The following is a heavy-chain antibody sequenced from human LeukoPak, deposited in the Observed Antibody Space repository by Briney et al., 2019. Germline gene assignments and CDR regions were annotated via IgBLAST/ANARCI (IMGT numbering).Heavy chain of an antibody. CDR1: GYSFTSYW. J-gene: IGHJ5*02. CDR2: IYPGDSDT. V-gene: IGHV5-51*01. CDR3: ARGIVVVPAAATGCWFDP. Sequence: GESLKISCKASGYSFTSYWIGWVRQMPGKGLEWMGIIYPGDSDTRYSPSFQGQVTISADKSISTAYLQWSSLKASDTAMYYCARGIVVVPAAATGCWFDPWGQGTLVTVSS. D-gene: IGHD2-2*01.